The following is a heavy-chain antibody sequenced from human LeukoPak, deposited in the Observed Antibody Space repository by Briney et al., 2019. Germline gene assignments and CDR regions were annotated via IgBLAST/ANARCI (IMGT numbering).Heavy chain of an antibody. J-gene: IGHJ4*02. V-gene: IGHV4-39*01. CDR2: IYYSGST. Sequence: NSSETLSLTCTVSGGSISSSSYYWAWIRQPPGKGLEWIGSIYYSGSTYYNPSLKSRVTIPVDTSKNQFSLKPSSVTAADTAVYYCARLGSGSFGNWGQGTLVTVSS. CDR3: ARLGSGSFGN. CDR1: GGSISSSSYY. D-gene: IGHD3-10*01.